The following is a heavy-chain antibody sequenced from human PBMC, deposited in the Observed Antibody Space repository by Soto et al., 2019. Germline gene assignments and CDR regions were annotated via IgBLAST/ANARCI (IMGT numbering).Heavy chain of an antibody. J-gene: IGHJ6*02. D-gene: IGHD3-22*01. CDR3: ARRLYYDSSGFEGGGMDA. CDR1: GGSISTYY. CDR2: IYYSGNT. Sequence: PSETLSLTCTVSGGSISTYYWSWIRQPPGKGLEWIGYIYYSGNTYYNPSLRSRVTISVDTSKNQFSLKLSSVTAADTAVYYCARRLYYDSSGFEGGGMDAWGQGTTVTVSS. V-gene: IGHV4-59*08.